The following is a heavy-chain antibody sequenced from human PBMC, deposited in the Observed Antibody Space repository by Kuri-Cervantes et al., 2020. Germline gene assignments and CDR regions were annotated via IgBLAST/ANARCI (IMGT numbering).Heavy chain of an antibody. CDR2: ISAYNGNT. CDR3: ARVKSSYGDPTGGMDV. CDR1: GYTFTGYY. J-gene: IGHJ6*02. D-gene: IGHD4-17*01. Sequence: ASVKVSCKASGYTFTGYYRHWVRQAPGQGLEWMGWISAYNGNTYYAQKLQGRVTMTTHTSTSTVYMELRSLRSDDTAVYFCARVKSSYGDPTGGMDVWGQGTTVTVSS. V-gene: IGHV1-18*04.